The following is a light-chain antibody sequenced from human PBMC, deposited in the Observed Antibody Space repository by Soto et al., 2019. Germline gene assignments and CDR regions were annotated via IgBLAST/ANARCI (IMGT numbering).Light chain of an antibody. CDR3: QHLNGYPGYI. Sequence: IQLTQSPSSLSASVGDRVTITCRASQGINTFLAWYQQKPGKAPKLLIYAASTLQSGVPSRFSGRGSGTEFTLTISSLQPEDLATYYCQHLNGYPGYIFGQGTKLEIK. CDR1: QGINTF. J-gene: IGKJ2*01. V-gene: IGKV1-9*01. CDR2: AAS.